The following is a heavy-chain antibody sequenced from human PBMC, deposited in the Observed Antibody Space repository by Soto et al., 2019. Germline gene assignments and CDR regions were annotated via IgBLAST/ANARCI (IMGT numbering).Heavy chain of an antibody. Sequence: ASVKVSCKASGYTFASYGISWVRQAPGQGLEWMGWISAYNGNTNYAQKLQGRVTMTTDTSTSTAYMELRSLRSDDTAVYYCARHINMVRGVLTNQNWFDPWAQRTLATVSA. V-gene: IGHV1-18*04. CDR1: GYTFASYG. J-gene: IGHJ5*02. CDR2: ISAYNGNT. CDR3: ARHINMVRGVLTNQNWFDP. D-gene: IGHD3-10*01.